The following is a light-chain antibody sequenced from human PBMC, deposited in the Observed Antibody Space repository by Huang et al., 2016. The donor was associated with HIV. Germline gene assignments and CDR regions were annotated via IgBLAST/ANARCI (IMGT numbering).Light chain of an antibody. V-gene: IGKV2-30*01. CDR2: NLS. CDR3: MQASHGAAT. J-gene: IGKJ1*01. Sequence: DVLLTQSPLSLPVTLGQPAFITCKSNQSLVYGAGNIYLNWFHQRPGHSPRRLIYNLSNRDSGVPDRFSAGGSGTDFTLWISEVEAEDVGDYYCMQASHGAATFGQGTRVDIK. CDR1: QSLVYGAGNIY.